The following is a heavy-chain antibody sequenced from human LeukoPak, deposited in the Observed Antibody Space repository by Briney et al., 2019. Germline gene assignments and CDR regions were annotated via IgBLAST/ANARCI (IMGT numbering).Heavy chain of an antibody. CDR2: ISSSGSAI. D-gene: IGHD3-10*01. CDR3: ARGLHSGSYYMDV. CDR1: GFTFSDSS. J-gene: IGHJ6*03. V-gene: IGHV3-11*01. Sequence: PGGSLRLSCAASGFTFSDSSMSWIRQAPGKGLEWVSYISSSGSAIYYADSVKGRFTISRDSAKNSLYLQMNSLRAEDTAVYYCARGLHSGSYYMDVWGKGTTVTISS.